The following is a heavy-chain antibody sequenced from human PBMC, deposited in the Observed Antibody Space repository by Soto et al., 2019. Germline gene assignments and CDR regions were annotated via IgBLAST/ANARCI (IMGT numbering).Heavy chain of an antibody. V-gene: IGHV1-2*04. D-gene: IGHD3-22*01. CDR3: ARGPYYHHSRGYYLTFDY. Sequence: ASVKVSCKASGYTFTGYYMHWVRQAPGQGLEWMGWINPNSGGTNYAQKFQGWVTMTRDTSISTAYMELSRLRSDDTAVYYCARGPYYHHSRGYYLTFDYWGQGNLVTVSS. J-gene: IGHJ4*02. CDR1: GYTFTGYY. CDR2: INPNSGGT.